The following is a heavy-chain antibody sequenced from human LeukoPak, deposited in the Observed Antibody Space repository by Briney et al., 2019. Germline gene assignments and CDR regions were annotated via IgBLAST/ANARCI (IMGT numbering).Heavy chain of an antibody. CDR2: ISTDGNNE. V-gene: IGHV3-30*03. J-gene: IGHJ4*02. CDR3: ARGCASQYCFIIDF. Sequence: GRSLRLSCAASGFSFNSHAMHWVRQAPGKGLEWVSIISTDGNNEDYVDSVRGRFTISRDNSKNTLYLQMNSLGAEDTAVYYCARGCASQYCFIIDFWGQGTLVTVSS. D-gene: IGHD2/OR15-2a*01. CDR1: GFSFNSHA.